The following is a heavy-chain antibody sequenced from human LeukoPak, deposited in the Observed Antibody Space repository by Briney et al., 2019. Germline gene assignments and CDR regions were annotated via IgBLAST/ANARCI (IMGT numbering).Heavy chain of an antibody. V-gene: IGHV3-72*01. Sequence: GGSLRLSCAASGFTFSDHHMDWVRLAPGKGLEWVGRTRNKANSYTTEYAASVKGRFTISGDDSRNSLYLQMNSLKSEDTAVYYCVRVVHITANYPFDYWGQGTLVTVSS. CDR3: VRVVHITANYPFDY. CDR1: GFTFSDHH. CDR2: TRNKANSYTT. D-gene: IGHD2-21*01. J-gene: IGHJ4*02.